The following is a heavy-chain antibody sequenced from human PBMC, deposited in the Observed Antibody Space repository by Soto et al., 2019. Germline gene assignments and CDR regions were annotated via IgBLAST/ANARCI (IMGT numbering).Heavy chain of an antibody. CDR2: ISGSGGST. J-gene: IGHJ6*03. V-gene: IGHV3-23*01. CDR3: ANGYCRSTSCYGYCYMDV. D-gene: IGHD2-2*03. Sequence: EVQLLESGGGLVQPGGSLRLSCAASGFTFSSYAMSWVRQAPGKGLEWVSAISGSGGSTYYADSVKGRFTISRDNSKNTLYLQMNSLRDEDAAVYYCANGYCRSTSCYGYCYMDVWGKGTTVTVSS. CDR1: GFTFSSYA.